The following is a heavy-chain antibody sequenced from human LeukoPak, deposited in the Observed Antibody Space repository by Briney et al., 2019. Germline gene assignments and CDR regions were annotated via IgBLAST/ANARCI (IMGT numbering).Heavy chain of an antibody. CDR1: GFTFSSYA. V-gene: IGHV3-30-3*01. CDR2: ISYDGSNK. CDR3: ARDLTYSSSRNDAFDI. D-gene: IGHD6-13*01. Sequence: PGRSLRLSCAASGFTFSSYAMHWVRQAPGKGLEWVAVISYDGSNKYYADSVKGRFTISRDNSKNTLYLQMNSLRAEDTAVYYCARDLTYSSSRNDAFDIWGQGTMVTVSS. J-gene: IGHJ3*02.